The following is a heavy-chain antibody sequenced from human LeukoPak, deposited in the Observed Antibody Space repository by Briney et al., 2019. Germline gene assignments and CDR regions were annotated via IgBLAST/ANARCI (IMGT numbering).Heavy chain of an antibody. D-gene: IGHD5-12*01. Sequence: PGGSLRLSCAASGFTFSSYGMHWVRQAPGKGLEWVAVISYDGSNKYYADSVKGRFTISRDNSKNTLYLQMNSLRAEDTAVYYCAKTRGYGDFDYWGQGTLVTVSS. CDR1: GFTFSSYG. CDR3: AKTRGYGDFDY. V-gene: IGHV3-30*18. CDR2: ISYDGSNK. J-gene: IGHJ4*02.